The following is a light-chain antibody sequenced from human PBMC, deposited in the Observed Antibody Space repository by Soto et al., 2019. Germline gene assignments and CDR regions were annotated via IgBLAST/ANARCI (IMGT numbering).Light chain of an antibody. J-gene: IGKJ3*01. CDR2: AAS. CDR3: LQHNSFPFA. V-gene: IGKV1-17*01. Sequence: DIQMTQSPSSLSASVGDRVTITCRASQGIRNYLGWYQQKPGKAPKRLIYAASTLHSGVPSRFSGSGSGTEFTLTISSLQPEDFATYYCLQHNSFPFAFGPGTKVDI. CDR1: QGIRNY.